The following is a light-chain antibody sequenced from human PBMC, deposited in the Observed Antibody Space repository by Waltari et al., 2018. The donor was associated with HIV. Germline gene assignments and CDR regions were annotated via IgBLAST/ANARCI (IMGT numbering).Light chain of an antibody. CDR3: AAWDDSLNGYV. CDR1: SSNIGSNA. CDR2: YDD. V-gene: IGLV1-36*01. Sequence: QSVLTQPPSVSEAPRQRVTISCSGSSSNIGSNAVHWYQQVPGKAPKLLIYYDDLLSSGISDRFSGSKSGTSASLAIRGLQSEDEADYYCAAWDDSLNGYVFGSGTTVTVL. J-gene: IGLJ1*01.